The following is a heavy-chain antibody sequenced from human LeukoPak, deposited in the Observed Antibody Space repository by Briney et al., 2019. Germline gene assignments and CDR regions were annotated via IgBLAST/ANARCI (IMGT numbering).Heavy chain of an antibody. CDR3: ARAKRIAVAGTRYFDY. Sequence: GASVKVSCKASGYTFTGYYMHWVRQAPGQGLEWMGWINPNSGGTNYAQKFQGRVTMTRDTSISTAYMELRSLRSDDTAVYYCARAKRIAVAGTRYFDYWGQGTLVTVSS. J-gene: IGHJ4*02. CDR2: INPNSGGT. V-gene: IGHV1-2*02. CDR1: GYTFTGYY. D-gene: IGHD6-19*01.